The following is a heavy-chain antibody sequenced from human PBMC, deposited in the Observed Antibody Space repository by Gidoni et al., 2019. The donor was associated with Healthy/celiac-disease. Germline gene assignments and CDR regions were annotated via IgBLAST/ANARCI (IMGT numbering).Heavy chain of an antibody. D-gene: IGHD6-13*01. V-gene: IGHV1-46*01. CDR2: INPSGGST. J-gene: IGHJ4*02. Sequence: QVQLVPSGAEVKKPGASVKVSCKASGYTFTSYYMHWVRQAPGQGLEWMGIINPSGGSTSYAQRFQGRVTMTRDTSTSTVYMELSSLRSEDTAVYYCAKAAAGNFVVYWGQGTLVTVSS. CDR3: AKAAAGNFVVY. CDR1: GYTFTSYY.